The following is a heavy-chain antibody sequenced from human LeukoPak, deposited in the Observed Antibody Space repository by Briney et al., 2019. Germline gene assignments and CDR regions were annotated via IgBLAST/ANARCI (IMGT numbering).Heavy chain of an antibody. D-gene: IGHD3-16*01. CDR2: IVSKGSGGTT. CDR1: GLTFRDAW. V-gene: IGHV3-15*04. J-gene: IGHJ4*02. Sequence: PGGSLRLSCVVSGLTFRDAWLSWVRQAPGKGLEWIGRIVSKGSGGTTDYGAAVKGRFTISRDDSGNTMYLQMSSLQTEDTAMYYCVWMNEVHMLGFWGQGTLVTVSS. CDR3: VWMNEVHMLGF.